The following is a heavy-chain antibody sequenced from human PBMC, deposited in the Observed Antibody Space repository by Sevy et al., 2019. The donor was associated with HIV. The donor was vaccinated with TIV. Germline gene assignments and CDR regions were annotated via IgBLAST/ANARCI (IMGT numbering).Heavy chain of an antibody. J-gene: IGHJ6*02. CDR1: GFTFSSYG. D-gene: IGHD2-15*01. V-gene: IGHV3-30*02. Sequence: GGSLRLSCAASGFTFSSYGMHWVRQAPGKGLEWVAFIRSDGSNKYYADSVKGRFTISRDNSKNTLYLQMNSLRAEDTAVYYCAKAGYCSGGSCYSWYYYYGMDVWGQGTTVTVSS. CDR2: IRSDGSNK. CDR3: AKAGYCSGGSCYSWYYYYGMDV.